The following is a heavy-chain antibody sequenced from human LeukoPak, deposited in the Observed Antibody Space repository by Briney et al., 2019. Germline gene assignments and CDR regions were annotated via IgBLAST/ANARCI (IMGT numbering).Heavy chain of an antibody. J-gene: IGHJ6*02. CDR2: ISYDENSK. CDR1: GFIFSNYN. CDR3: ARDVYGMDV. D-gene: IGHD1-14*01. Sequence: GGSLRLSCVASGFIFSNYNMHWVRQAPGKGLEWVAFISYDENSKYYADSVKVRFIISRDNSKNTLYLQMDSLRAEDTAVYYCARDVYGMDVWGQGTTVTVSS. V-gene: IGHV3-30*03.